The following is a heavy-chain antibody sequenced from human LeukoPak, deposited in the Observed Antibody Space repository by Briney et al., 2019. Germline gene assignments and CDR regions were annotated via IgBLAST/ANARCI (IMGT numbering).Heavy chain of an antibody. CDR3: AKAQWELLGYFDY. CDR1: GFTFSSYG. D-gene: IGHD1-26*01. CDR2: ISYDGSNK. V-gene: IGHV3-30*18. J-gene: IGHJ4*02. Sequence: GGSLRLCCAASGFTFSSYGMHWVRQAPGKGLGWVAVISYDGSNKYYADSVKGRFTISRDNSKNTLYLQMNSLRAEDTAVYYCAKAQWELLGYFDYWGQGTLVTVSS.